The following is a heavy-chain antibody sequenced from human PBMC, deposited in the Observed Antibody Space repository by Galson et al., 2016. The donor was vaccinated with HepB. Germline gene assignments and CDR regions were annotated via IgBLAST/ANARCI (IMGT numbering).Heavy chain of an antibody. D-gene: IGHD2-15*01. V-gene: IGHV4-34*01. CDR3: ARRGFYYYHSMDA. CDR2: ISHSRFT. Sequence: SETLSLTCDVYNGSLSGYYWSWIRQSPGRGLEWIGEISHSRFTMYNPSLKSRVTISIDTSKNEFSLKVNSLTAADTAVYYCARRGFYYYHSMDAWGQGTLVTVSS. J-gene: IGHJ6*02. CDR1: NGSLSGYY.